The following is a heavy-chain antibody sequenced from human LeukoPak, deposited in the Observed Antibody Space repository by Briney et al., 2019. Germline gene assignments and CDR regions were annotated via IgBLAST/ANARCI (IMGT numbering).Heavy chain of an antibody. CDR1: GGSISNSGYY. V-gene: IGHV4-39*07. CDR3: ASDTVTTGNDAFDI. J-gene: IGHJ3*02. D-gene: IGHD4-11*01. Sequence: SETLSLTCTVSGGSISNSGYYWSWIRQPPGKGLEWIGEINHSGSTNYNPSLKSRVTISVDTSKNQFSLKLSSVTAADTAVYYCASDTVTTGNDAFDIWGQGTMVTVPS. CDR2: INHSGST.